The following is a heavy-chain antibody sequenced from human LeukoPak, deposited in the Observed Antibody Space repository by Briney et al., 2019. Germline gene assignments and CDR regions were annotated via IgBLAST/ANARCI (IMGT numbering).Heavy chain of an antibody. J-gene: IGHJ4*02. CDR3: AKGSSSDWYQNFDY. CDR2: INGGGSST. D-gene: IGHD6-19*01. Sequence: GGSLRLSCAASGFTFSSYWMHWVRQAPGKGLVWVSRINGGGSSTGYADSVKGRFTMSRDNAKNTLYLQMRSLRAEDTAVYYCAKGSSSDWYQNFDYWGQGALVTVSS. CDR1: GFTFSSYW. V-gene: IGHV3-74*01.